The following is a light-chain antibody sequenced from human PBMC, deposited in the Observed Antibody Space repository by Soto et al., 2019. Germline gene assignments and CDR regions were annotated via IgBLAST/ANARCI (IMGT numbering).Light chain of an antibody. CDR2: EGS. J-gene: IGLJ2*01. CDR1: SSDVGTYNL. V-gene: IGLV2-23*01. CDR3: CSFAGSSTDVV. Sequence: QSALAQPASVSGSPGQSITISCTGTSSDVGTYNLVSWYQQHPGKAPTVMIYEGSKRPSGVSDRFSGSKSGNTASLTISGLQAEDEADYYCCSFAGSSTDVVFGGGTKLTFL.